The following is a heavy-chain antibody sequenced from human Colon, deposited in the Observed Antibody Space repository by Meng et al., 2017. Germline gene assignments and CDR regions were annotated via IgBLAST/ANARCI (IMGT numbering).Heavy chain of an antibody. CDR1: GYIFTSYW. J-gene: IGHJ4*02. Sequence: GESLKISWKGSGYIFTSYWSGWVRQIPGKGLEWMGIIYPGDSDNRYSPSFQGQVTISDDKSISTDYLQWSSLKAADTAMYYCARHFLSSSWYKFDYWGQGTLVTVSS. D-gene: IGHD6-13*01. CDR3: ARHFLSSSWYKFDY. V-gene: IGHV5-51*01. CDR2: IYPGDSDN.